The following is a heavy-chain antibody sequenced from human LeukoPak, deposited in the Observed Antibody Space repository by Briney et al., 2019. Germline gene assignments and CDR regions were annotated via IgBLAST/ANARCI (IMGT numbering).Heavy chain of an antibody. V-gene: IGHV3-30*03. D-gene: IGHD3-3*01. J-gene: IGHJ6*02. CDR2: ISYDGSNK. Sequence: PGGSLRLSCAASGFTFSSYGMHWVRQAPGKGLEWVAVISYDGSNKYYADSVKGRFTISRDNSKNTLYLQMNSLRAEDTAVYYCARVKMEGITIFGVVRQYYYYYGMDVWGQGTTVTVSS. CDR1: GFTFSSYG. CDR3: ARVKMEGITIFGVVRQYYYYYGMDV.